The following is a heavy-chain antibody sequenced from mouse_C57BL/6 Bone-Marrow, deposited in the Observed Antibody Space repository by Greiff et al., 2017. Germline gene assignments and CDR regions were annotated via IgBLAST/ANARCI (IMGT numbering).Heavy chain of an antibody. CDR3: TTKRYFDV. CDR1: GFNIKDDY. CDR2: IDPENGDT. Sequence: VQLQQSGAELVRPGASVKLSCTASGFNIKDDYMLWVKQRPEQGLEWIGWIDPENGDTEYASKFQGKATITADTSSNTAYLQLSSLTSEDTAVYYCTTKRYFDVWGTGTTVTVSS. V-gene: IGHV14-4*01. J-gene: IGHJ1*03.